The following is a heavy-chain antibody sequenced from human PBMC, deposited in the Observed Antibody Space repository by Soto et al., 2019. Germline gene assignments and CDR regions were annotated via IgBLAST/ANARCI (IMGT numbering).Heavy chain of an antibody. CDR2: INAGNGNT. Sequence: ASVKVSCKASGYTFTSYAMHWVRQAPGQRLEWMGWINAGNGNTKYSQKFQGRVTITRDTSASTAYMELSSLRSEDTAVYYCERATHFDWLLRPYAYWRQGTLVTVSS. V-gene: IGHV1-3*01. CDR3: ERATHFDWLLRPYAY. D-gene: IGHD3-9*01. CDR1: GYTFTSYA. J-gene: IGHJ4*02.